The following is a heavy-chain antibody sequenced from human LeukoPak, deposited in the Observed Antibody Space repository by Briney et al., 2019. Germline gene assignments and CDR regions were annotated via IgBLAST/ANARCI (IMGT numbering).Heavy chain of an antibody. CDR2: FYYTGST. CDR3: ARLGPEGPFDY. J-gene: IGHJ4*02. Sequence: SETLSLTCTVSGGXISSSRYYWGWIRQPPGKGLEWIGTFYYTGSTYYTPSLKSRVTISVDTSESQFSLKLSSVTAADTAVYYCARLGPEGPFDYWGQGTLVTVSS. D-gene: IGHD1-14*01. V-gene: IGHV4-39*01. CDR1: GGXISSSRYY.